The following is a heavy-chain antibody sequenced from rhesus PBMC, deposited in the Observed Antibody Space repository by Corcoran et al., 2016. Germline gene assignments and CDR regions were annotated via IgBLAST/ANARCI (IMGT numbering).Heavy chain of an antibody. CDR1: GGSISNDY. V-gene: IGHV4-173*01. Sequence: QVQLQESGPGLVKPSETLSLTCAVSGGSISNDYWSWLRQPPGKGLEWIGRIGGRVSGSGGTTDYTPALTTRVTISADTSKNRFSLRLRSATAAATCVYWCPRRVLDGINNFVIAFDYWGQGVLVTVSS. J-gene: IGHJ4*01. CDR2: IGGRVSGSGGTT. D-gene: IGHD3-3*01. CDR3: PRRVLDGINNFVIAFDY.